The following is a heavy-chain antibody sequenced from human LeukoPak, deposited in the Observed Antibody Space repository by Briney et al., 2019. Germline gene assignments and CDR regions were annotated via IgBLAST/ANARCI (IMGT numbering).Heavy chain of an antibody. Sequence: ASVKVSCKASGYTFTSYYMHWVRQAPGQGLEWMGIINPSGGSTSYAQKFQGRVTMTRDTSTSTVYMELSSLRSEDTAVYYCARDPYYYGSGSPRGWFDPWGQGTLVTVSS. V-gene: IGHV1-46*01. CDR1: GYTFTSYY. J-gene: IGHJ5*02. D-gene: IGHD3-10*01. CDR2: INPSGGST. CDR3: ARDPYYYGSGSPRGWFDP.